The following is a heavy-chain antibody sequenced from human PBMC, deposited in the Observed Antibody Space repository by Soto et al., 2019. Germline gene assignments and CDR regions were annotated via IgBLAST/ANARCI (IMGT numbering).Heavy chain of an antibody. CDR2: ISSSSSYI. CDR1: VFTFSSYS. D-gene: IGHD6-13*01. CDR3: ARDASSSWYHYYYYGMDV. J-gene: IGHJ6*02. Sequence: GSLRLSCAASVFTFSSYSMNWVRQAPGKGLEWVSSISSSSSYIYYADSVKGRFTISRDNAKNSLYLQMNSLRAEDTAVYYCARDASSSWYHYYYYGMDVWGQGTTVTVSS. V-gene: IGHV3-21*01.